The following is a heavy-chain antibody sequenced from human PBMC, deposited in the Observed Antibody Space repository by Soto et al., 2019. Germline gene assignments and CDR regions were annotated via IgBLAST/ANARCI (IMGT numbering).Heavy chain of an antibody. D-gene: IGHD3-10*01. Sequence: QVQLQQWGAGLLKPSETRSLTCAVYGGSFSGYYWSWIRQPPGKGLEWIGEINHSGSTNYNPSLKSRVTISVDTSKNQFSLNLSSVTAADTAVYYCARGVRTSMVRGFMLRFDPWGQGSLVTVSS. J-gene: IGHJ5*02. CDR3: ARGVRTSMVRGFMLRFDP. CDR2: INHSGST. V-gene: IGHV4-34*01. CDR1: GGSFSGYY.